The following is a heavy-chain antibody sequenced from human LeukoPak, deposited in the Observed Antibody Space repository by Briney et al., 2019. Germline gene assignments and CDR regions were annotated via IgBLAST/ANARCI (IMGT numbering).Heavy chain of an antibody. CDR1: GFTVSSNY. CDR2: IYSGGST. J-gene: IGHJ5*02. V-gene: IGHV3-66*02. D-gene: IGHD3-9*01. Sequence: GGSLRLSCAASGFTVSSNYMSWVRQAPGKGLEWVSVIYSGGSTYYADSVKGRFTISRDNSKNTLYLQMNSLRAEDTAVYNCARGVHNIQDYDTLTAWGQGTLVTVSS. CDR3: ARGVHNIQDYDTLTA.